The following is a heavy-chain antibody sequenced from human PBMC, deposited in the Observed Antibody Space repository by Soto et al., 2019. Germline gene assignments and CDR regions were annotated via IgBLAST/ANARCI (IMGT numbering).Heavy chain of an antibody. J-gene: IGHJ3*02. CDR2: ISAYNGNT. Sequence: QVQLVQSGAEVKKPGASVKVSCKASGYTFTSYGISWVRQAPGQGLEWMGWISAYNGNTNYAQKLQGRVTMTTDTSTSTAYMELSSLRSEDTAVYYCARGYYYDSSGYFTFDIWGQGTMVTVSS. CDR3: ARGYYYDSSGYFTFDI. CDR1: GYTFTSYG. D-gene: IGHD3-22*01. V-gene: IGHV1-18*01.